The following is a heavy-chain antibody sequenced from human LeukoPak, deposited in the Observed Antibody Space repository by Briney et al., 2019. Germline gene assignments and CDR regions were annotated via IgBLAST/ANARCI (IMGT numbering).Heavy chain of an antibody. Sequence: SETLSLTCAVYGGSFSGYYWSWIRQPPGKGLEWIGEINHSGSTNYNPSLNSRVTISVDTSKNQFSLKLSSVTAADTAVYYCAYSSSWDALDYWGQGTLVTVSS. CDR1: GGSFSGYY. D-gene: IGHD6-13*01. CDR3: AYSSSWDALDY. CDR2: INHSGST. J-gene: IGHJ4*02. V-gene: IGHV4-34*01.